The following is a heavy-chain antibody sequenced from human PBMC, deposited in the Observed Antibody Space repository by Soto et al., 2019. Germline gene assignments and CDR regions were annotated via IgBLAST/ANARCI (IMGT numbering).Heavy chain of an antibody. J-gene: IGHJ4*02. CDR2: IIPIFGTP. D-gene: IGHD6-6*01. CDR3: AREYRSSSGRFDN. Sequence: GASVKVSCKASGCSFSSYAISWVRQAPGQGLEWMGGIIPIFGTPSYAQKFQGRVTITADESTSTAYMELSSLRSEDTAVYYCAREYRSSSGRFDNWGQGTLVTVSS. CDR1: GCSFSSYA. V-gene: IGHV1-69*13.